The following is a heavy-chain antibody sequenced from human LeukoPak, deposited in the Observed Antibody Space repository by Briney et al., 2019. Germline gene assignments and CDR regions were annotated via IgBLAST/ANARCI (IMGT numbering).Heavy chain of an antibody. J-gene: IGHJ5*02. D-gene: IGHD2-2*01. CDR1: GGSFSGYY. CDR3: ARRVVVPAAHRHNWFDP. V-gene: IGHV4-34*01. CDR2: INHSGST. Sequence: SETLSLTCAVYGGSFSGYYWSWIRQPPGKGLEWIGEINHSGSTNYNPSLKSRVTISVDTSKNQFSLKLSSVTAADTAVYYCARRVVVPAAHRHNWFDPWGQGTLVTVSS.